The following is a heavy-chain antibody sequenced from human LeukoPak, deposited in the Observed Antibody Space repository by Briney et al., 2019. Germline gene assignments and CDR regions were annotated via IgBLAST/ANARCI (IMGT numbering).Heavy chain of an antibody. V-gene: IGHV3-30*18. D-gene: IGHD6-13*01. CDR2: ISYDGSNK. CDR1: GFTFSSYG. J-gene: IGHJ6*02. CDR3: AKEIGSWFPYYYYYYGMDV. Sequence: GRSLRLSCAASGFTFSSYGMHWVRQAPGKGLEWAAVISYDGSNKYYADSVKGRFTISRDNSKNTLYLQMNSLRAEDTAVYYCAKEIGSWFPYYYYYYGMDVWGQGTTVTVSS.